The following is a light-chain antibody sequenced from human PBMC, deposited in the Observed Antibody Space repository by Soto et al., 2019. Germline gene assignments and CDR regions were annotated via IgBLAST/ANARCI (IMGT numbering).Light chain of an antibody. V-gene: IGLV2-14*01. CDR2: EVT. CDR1: TSDIAGYNY. Sequence: QSALAQPASVSGSPGQSITISCTGTTSDIAGYNYVSWYQQHPGKAPKLLIYEVTSQASGVSHRFSGSKFGNTASLTLSGLQAEDEAEYYCNSYTSASFYVFGTGTKVTVL. J-gene: IGLJ1*01. CDR3: NSYTSASFYV.